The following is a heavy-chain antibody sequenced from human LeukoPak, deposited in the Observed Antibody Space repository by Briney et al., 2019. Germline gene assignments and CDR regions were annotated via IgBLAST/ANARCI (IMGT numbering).Heavy chain of an antibody. V-gene: IGHV3-48*03. CDR1: GFTFSSYE. D-gene: IGHD5-12*01. Sequence: GGSLRLSCAASGFTFSSYEMNWVRQAPGKGLEWVSYISSSGSTIYYADSVKGRFTISRDNAKNTLYLQMNSLRAEDTAVYYCARDIDSGYAYWGQGTLVTVSS. J-gene: IGHJ4*02. CDR3: ARDIDSGYAY. CDR2: ISSSGSTI.